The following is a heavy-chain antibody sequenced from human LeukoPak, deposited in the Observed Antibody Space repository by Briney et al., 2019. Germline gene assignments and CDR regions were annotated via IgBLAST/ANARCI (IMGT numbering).Heavy chain of an antibody. V-gene: IGHV3-48*03. Sequence: GGSLRLSCAASGFTFSSYEMSWVRQAPGKGLEWVSYISSSGSTIYYADSVKGRFTISRDNAKNSLYLQMNSLRAEDTAVYYCARHYGRPYYYYGMDVWGKGTTVTVSS. J-gene: IGHJ6*04. CDR3: ARHYGRPYYYYGMDV. D-gene: IGHD3-16*01. CDR1: GFTFSSYE. CDR2: ISSSGSTI.